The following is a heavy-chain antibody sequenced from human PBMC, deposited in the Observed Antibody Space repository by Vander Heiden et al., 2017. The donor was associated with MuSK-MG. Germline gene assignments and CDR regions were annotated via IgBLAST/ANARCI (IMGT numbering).Heavy chain of an antibody. D-gene: IGHD1-26*01. CDR2: ISGSGGST. Sequence: EVQLLESGGGLVQPGGSLRLSCAASGFTFSSYAMSWVRQAPGKGLEWVSAISGSGGSTYYADAVKGRFTISRDNSKNTLYLQMNSLRAEDTAVYYCAKGCGGSYYAFDIWGQGTMVTVSS. CDR3: AKGCGGSYYAFDI. CDR1: GFTFSSYA. J-gene: IGHJ3*02. V-gene: IGHV3-23*01.